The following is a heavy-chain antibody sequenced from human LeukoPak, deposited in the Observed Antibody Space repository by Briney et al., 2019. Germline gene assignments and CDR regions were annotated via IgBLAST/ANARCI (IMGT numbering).Heavy chain of an antibody. J-gene: IGHJ4*02. V-gene: IGHV1-46*01. CDR3: ARRPARKYGSGSYLDY. D-gene: IGHD3-10*01. Sequence: ASVKVSCKASGYTFTSYYMHWVRQAPGQGLEWMGIINPSGGSTSYAQKFQGRVTMTRDTSTSTVYMELSSLRSEDTAVYYCARRPARKYGSGSYLDYWGQGTLVTVSS. CDR2: INPSGGST. CDR1: GYTFTSYY.